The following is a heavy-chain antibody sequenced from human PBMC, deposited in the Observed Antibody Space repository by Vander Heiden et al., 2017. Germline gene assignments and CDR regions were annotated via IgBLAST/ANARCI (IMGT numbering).Heavy chain of an antibody. CDR3: AKDAGKTFDY. CDR1: GFTFSSYG. V-gene: IGHV3-30*18. Sequence: QVQLVESGGGVVQPGRSLRLSCAASGFTFSSYGMHWVRQAPGKGLEWVAVISYDGSNKYYADSVKGRFTISRDNSKNTLYLQMNSLRAEDTAGYYCAKDAGKTFDYWGQGTLVTVSS. D-gene: IGHD3-10*01. CDR2: ISYDGSNK. J-gene: IGHJ4*02.